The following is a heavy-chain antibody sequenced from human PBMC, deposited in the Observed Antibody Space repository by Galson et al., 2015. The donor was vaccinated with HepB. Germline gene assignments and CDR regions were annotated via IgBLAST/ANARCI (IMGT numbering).Heavy chain of an antibody. CDR2: IKQDGSEK. V-gene: IGHV3-7*03. D-gene: IGHD3-10*01. CDR3: ARDSTMVRATYYYYGMDV. J-gene: IGHJ6*02. Sequence: SLRLSCAASGFTFSSYWMSWVRQAPGKGLEWVANIKQDGSEKYYVDSVKGRFTISRDNAKNSLYLQMNSLRAEDTAVYYCARDSTMVRATYYYYGMDVWGQGTTVTVSS. CDR1: GFTFSSYW.